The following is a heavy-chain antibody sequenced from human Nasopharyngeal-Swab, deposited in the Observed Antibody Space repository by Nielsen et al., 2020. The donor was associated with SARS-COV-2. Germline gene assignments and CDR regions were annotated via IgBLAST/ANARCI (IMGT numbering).Heavy chain of an antibody. CDR2: IRSKAYGGTT. Sequence: GGSLRLSCTASGFTFGAYAMSWFRQAPGKGLEWVGFIRSKAYGGTTEYAASVKGRFTISRDDSKSIAYLQMNSLKTEDTAVYYCTRDPSGNYDILTGFDYWGQGTLVTVSS. CDR1: GFTFGAYA. V-gene: IGHV3-49*03. J-gene: IGHJ4*02. D-gene: IGHD3-9*01. CDR3: TRDPSGNYDILTGFDY.